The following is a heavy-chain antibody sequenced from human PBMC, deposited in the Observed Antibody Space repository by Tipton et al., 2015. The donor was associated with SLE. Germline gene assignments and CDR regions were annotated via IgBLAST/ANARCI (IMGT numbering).Heavy chain of an antibody. V-gene: IGHV4-39*07. CDR3: ARDLGGATPFDY. CDR1: GFTFSSYW. CDR2: IYYSGST. Sequence: LRLSCAASGFTFSSYWMHWIRQPPGKGLEWIGSIYYSGSTYYNPSLKSRVTISVDTSKNQFSLKLSSVTAADTAVYYCARDLGGATPFDYWGQGTLVTVSS. D-gene: IGHD1-26*01. J-gene: IGHJ4*02.